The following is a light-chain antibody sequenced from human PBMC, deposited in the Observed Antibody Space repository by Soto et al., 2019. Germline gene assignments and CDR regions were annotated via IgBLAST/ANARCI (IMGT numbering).Light chain of an antibody. V-gene: IGLV2-14*03. CDR2: DVN. CDR1: SSDVGHYNY. CDR3: SSYTTTFTYV. J-gene: IGLJ1*01. Sequence: QSVLTQPASVSGSPGQSIAISCTGTSSDVGHYNYVSWYQQHPGKAPKLMIYDVNNRPSGVSNRFSGSKSGNTASLTISGLQTEDEADYYCSSYTTTFTYVFGPGTKVTVL.